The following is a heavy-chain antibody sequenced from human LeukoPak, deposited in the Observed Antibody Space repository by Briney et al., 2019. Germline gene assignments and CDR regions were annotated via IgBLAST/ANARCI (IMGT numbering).Heavy chain of an antibody. CDR2: IYYSGST. J-gene: IGHJ3*02. V-gene: IGHV4-39*07. CDR3: AREHITMIVVVIPDAFDI. Sequence: PSETLSLTCTVSGGSISSYYWGWIRQPPGKGLEWIGSIYYSGSTYYNPSLKSRVTISVDTSKNQFSLKLSSVTAADTAVYYCAREHITMIVVVIPDAFDIWGQGTMVTVSS. D-gene: IGHD3-22*01. CDR1: GGSISSYY.